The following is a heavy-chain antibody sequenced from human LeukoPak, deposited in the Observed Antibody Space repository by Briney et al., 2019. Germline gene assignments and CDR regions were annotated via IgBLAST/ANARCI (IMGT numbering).Heavy chain of an antibody. CDR3: ARSKERYYDSSYVTDY. Sequence: GESLQISCKGSGYSFTSYWIGWVRPMPGKGLEWMGIIYPGDSDTRYSPSFQGQVTISADKSISTAYLQWSSLKASDTAMYYCARSKERYYDSSYVTDYWGQGTLVTVSS. CDR2: IYPGDSDT. J-gene: IGHJ4*02. CDR1: GYSFTSYW. V-gene: IGHV5-51*01. D-gene: IGHD3-22*01.